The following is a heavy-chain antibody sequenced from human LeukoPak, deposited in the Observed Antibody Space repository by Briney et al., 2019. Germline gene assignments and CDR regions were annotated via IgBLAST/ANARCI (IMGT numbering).Heavy chain of an antibody. J-gene: IGHJ4*02. V-gene: IGHV3-7*03. Sequence: GGSLRLSCVASGFTFSNYWMSWVRQAPGKGLEWVANIKEDGSEIYYVDSVKGRFTISRDNAKNSLYLQMNSLRAEDTAVYYCASTIATRYFDYWGQGTLVTVSS. CDR2: IKEDGSEI. CDR3: ASTIATRYFDY. D-gene: IGHD6-6*01. CDR1: GFTFSNYW.